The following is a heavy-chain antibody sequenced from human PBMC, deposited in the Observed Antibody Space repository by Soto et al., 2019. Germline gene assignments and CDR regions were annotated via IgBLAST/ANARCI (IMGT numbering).Heavy chain of an antibody. CDR3: AGSISPHDAFDI. V-gene: IGHV5-51*01. CDR1: GYNFAGYW. J-gene: IGHJ3*02. CDR2: IYPGDSDT. Sequence: PGESLKISCKTSGYNFAGYWIGWVRQMPGKGLEWMGIIYPGDSDTRYSPSFQGQVTISADKSISTAYLQWSSLKASDTAMYYCAGSISPHDAFDIWGQGTMVTVSS. D-gene: IGHD1-20*01.